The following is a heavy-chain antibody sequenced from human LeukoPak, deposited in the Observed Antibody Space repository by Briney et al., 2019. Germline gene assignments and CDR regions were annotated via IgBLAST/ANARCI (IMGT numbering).Heavy chain of an antibody. D-gene: IGHD1-26*01. CDR2: ISSSISYI. V-gene: IGHV3-21*01. CDR3: ARGVVGVLGAFDI. Sequence: GGSLRLSCAASGFTFSSYNMNWVRQAPGKGLEWVSSISSSISYIYYADSVKGRFTISRDNAKNSLYLQMNSLRAEDTAVYYCARGVVGVLGAFDIWGQGTMVTVSS. CDR1: GFTFSSYN. J-gene: IGHJ3*02.